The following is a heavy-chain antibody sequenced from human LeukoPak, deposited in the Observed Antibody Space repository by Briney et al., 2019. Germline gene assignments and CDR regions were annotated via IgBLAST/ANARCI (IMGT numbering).Heavy chain of an antibody. CDR2: IYSGGTT. D-gene: IGHD3-9*01. Sequence: GGSLRLSCAASGLTVSNNYMSWVRQAPGKGLEWVSVIYSGGTTYYADSVKGRFTISRDNSKNTLYLQMNSLRAEDTSVYYCARDLRETGHRDWGQGTLVIVSS. J-gene: IGHJ4*02. V-gene: IGHV3-66*01. CDR1: GLTVSNNY. CDR3: ARDLRETGHRD.